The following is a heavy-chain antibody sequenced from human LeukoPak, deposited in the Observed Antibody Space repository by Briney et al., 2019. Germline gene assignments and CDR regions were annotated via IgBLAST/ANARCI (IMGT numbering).Heavy chain of an antibody. J-gene: IGHJ4*02. CDR1: GGSISSYY. CDR3: ARVGPSYYYDSSGYYYFDC. D-gene: IGHD3-22*01. V-gene: IGHV4-4*07. Sequence: SETLSLTCTVSGGSISSYYWSWIRQPAGKGLEWIGRIYTSGSTNYNPSLKSRVTMSVDTSKNQFSLKLSSVTAADTAVYYCARVGPSYYYDSSGYYYFDCWGQGTLVTVSS. CDR2: IYTSGST.